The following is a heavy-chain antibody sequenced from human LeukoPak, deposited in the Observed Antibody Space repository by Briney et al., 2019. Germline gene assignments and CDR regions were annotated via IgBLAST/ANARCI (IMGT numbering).Heavy chain of an antibody. V-gene: IGHV4-61*02. Sequence: SETLSLTCTVSGGSISSGSYYWSWIRQPAGKGLEWIGRIYTSGSTNYNPSLMSRVTISVDTSKNQFSLKLSSVTAADTAVYYCARERAMGYNWFDPWGQGTLVTVSS. CDR1: GGSISSGSYY. D-gene: IGHD3-16*01. CDR3: ARERAMGYNWFDP. CDR2: IYTSGST. J-gene: IGHJ5*02.